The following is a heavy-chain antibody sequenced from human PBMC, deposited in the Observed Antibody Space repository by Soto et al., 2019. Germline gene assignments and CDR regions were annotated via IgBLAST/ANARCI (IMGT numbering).Heavy chain of an antibody. J-gene: IGHJ6*02. CDR1: GFTFSDHY. Sequence: SCAASGFTFSDHYMDWVRQAPGKGLEWVGRTRNKANSYTTEYAASVKGRFTISRDDSKNSLYLQMNSLKTEDTAVYYCARSPLPYSGYDYAGYNYYGMDVWGHGTTGTVSS. D-gene: IGHD5-12*01. CDR3: ARSPLPYSGYDYAGYNYYGMDV. CDR2: TRNKANSYTT. V-gene: IGHV3-72*01.